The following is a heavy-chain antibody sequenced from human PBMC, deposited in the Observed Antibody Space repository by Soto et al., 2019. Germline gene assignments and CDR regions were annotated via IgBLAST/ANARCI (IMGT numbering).Heavy chain of an antibody. CDR2: IYPGDSDT. D-gene: IGHD3-10*01. J-gene: IGHJ4*02. V-gene: IGHV5-51*01. Sequence: GESLKISCNGSGYTFTSYWIGWVRRVPGKGLEWMGIIYPGDSDTRYSPSFQGQVTLSADRSINTAYLQWSSLKASDTAMYYCVRSTGSPHYFFDFWGQGALVTVSS. CDR1: GYTFTSYW. CDR3: VRSTGSPHYFFDF.